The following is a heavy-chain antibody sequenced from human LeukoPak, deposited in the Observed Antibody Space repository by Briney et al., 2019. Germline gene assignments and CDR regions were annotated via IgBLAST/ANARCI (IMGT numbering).Heavy chain of an antibody. CDR1: GGSISRSY. CDR2: VYYTGST. J-gene: IGHJ5*02. Sequence: SGPTLVNPSETLSLTCTVSGGSISRSYWSWIRQPPGKGLEWIGSVYYTGSTNYNPSLKSRVSILVDMSKTQFSLKLRSVTAADTAVYFCARTVDEMIRGVSEAYWFDPWGPGTLVAVSS. D-gene: IGHD3-10*01. CDR3: ARTVDEMIRGVSEAYWFDP. V-gene: IGHV4-59*08.